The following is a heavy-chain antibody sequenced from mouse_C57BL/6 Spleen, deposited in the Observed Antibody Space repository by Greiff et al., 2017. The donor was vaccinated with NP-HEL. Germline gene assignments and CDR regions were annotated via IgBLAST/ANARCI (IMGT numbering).Heavy chain of an antibody. Sequence: VQLVESGPGLVQPSQSLSITCTVSGFSLTSYGVHWVRQSPGKGLEWLGVIWSGGSTDYNAAFISRLSISKDNSKSQVFFKMNSLQADDTAIYYCARKKSPYYSKGDYAMDYWGQGTSVTVSS. J-gene: IGHJ4*01. CDR3: ARKKSPYYSKGDYAMDY. V-gene: IGHV2-2*01. CDR2: IWSGGST. D-gene: IGHD2-5*01. CDR1: GFSLTSYG.